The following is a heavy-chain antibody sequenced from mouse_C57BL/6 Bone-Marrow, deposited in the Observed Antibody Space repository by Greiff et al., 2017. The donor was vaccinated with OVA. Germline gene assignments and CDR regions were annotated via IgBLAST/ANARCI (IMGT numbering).Heavy chain of an antibody. Sequence: EVKLVESGGDLVKPGGSLKLTCAASGFTFSSYGMSWVRQTPDKRLEWVATISSGGSYTYYPDSVKGRFTISRDNAKNTLYLQMSSLKSEDTAMYYCARQYDGYYAYYAMDYWGQGTSVTVSS. J-gene: IGHJ4*01. CDR3: ARQYDGYYAYYAMDY. CDR1: GFTFSSYG. V-gene: IGHV5-6*01. CDR2: ISSGGSYT. D-gene: IGHD2-3*01.